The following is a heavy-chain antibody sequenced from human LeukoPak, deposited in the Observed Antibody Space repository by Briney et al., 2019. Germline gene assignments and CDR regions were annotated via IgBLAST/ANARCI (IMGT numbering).Heavy chain of an antibody. CDR3: VKDVGSSGWSFDY. CDR1: GFTFSSYA. Sequence: PGGSLRLSCAASGFTFSSYAVSWVRQAPGKGLGWVSTISGRGGTTYYADSVKGRFTISRDNSKNTMYLQMNDLSAEDTAVYYCVKDVGSSGWSFDYWGQGTLVTVSS. V-gene: IGHV3-23*01. CDR2: ISGRGGTT. J-gene: IGHJ4*02. D-gene: IGHD6-19*01.